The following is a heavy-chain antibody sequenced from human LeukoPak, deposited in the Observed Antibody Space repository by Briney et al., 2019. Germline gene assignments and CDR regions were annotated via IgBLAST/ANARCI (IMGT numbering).Heavy chain of an antibody. J-gene: IGHJ4*02. CDR2: VYYNGNT. V-gene: IGHV4-59*02. Sequence: SETLSLTCTVSGGSVRSYYWHWIRQPPGKGLEWIGDVYYNGNTNNNPSLKSRVTIGLDTSKNQFSLKLSSVTAADTAAYYCARDEYFDYWGQGTLVTVSS. CDR1: GGSVRSYY. CDR3: ARDEYFDY.